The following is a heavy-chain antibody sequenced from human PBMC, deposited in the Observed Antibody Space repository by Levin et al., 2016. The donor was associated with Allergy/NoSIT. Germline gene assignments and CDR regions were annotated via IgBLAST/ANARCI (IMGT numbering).Heavy chain of an antibody. Sequence: GESLKISCAGSGFTFSSVYMTWVRQPPGKGLEWVGRIKTKKDGETTDYSAPVRGRFIISRDDSKNTLYLQMNSLKTEDTGVYYCLGNWFDPWGQGTLVTVSS. CDR2: IKTKKDGETT. CDR1: GFTFSSVY. V-gene: IGHV3-15*01. J-gene: IGHJ5*02. CDR3: LGNWFDP. D-gene: IGHD1-26*01.